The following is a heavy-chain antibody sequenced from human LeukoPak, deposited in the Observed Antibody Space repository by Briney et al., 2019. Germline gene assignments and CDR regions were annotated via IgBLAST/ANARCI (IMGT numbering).Heavy chain of an antibody. D-gene: IGHD3-10*01. J-gene: IGHJ4*02. Sequence: SETLSLTCTVSGGSISSSSYYWGWIRQPPGKGLEWIGSIYYSGSTYYNPSLKSRVTISVDTSKNQFSLKLSSVTAADTAVYYCARVSDYYGSGSQVYYFDYWGQGTLVTVSS. CDR3: ARVSDYYGSGSQVYYFDY. CDR2: IYYSGST. V-gene: IGHV4-39*01. CDR1: GGSISSSSYY.